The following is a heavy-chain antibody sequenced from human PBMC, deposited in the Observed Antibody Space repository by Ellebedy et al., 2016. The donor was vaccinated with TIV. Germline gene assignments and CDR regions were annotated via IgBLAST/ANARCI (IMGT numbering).Heavy chain of an antibody. J-gene: IGHJ6*02. Sequence: SVKVSXKASGGTFSSYAISWVRQAPGQGLEWMGGIIPIFGTANYAQKFQGRVTITADESTSTAYMELSSLRSEDTAVYYCARGSARSLNYYYGMDVWGQGTTVTVSS. V-gene: IGHV1-69*13. CDR3: ARGSARSLNYYYGMDV. CDR2: IIPIFGTA. D-gene: IGHD6-6*01. CDR1: GGTFSSYA.